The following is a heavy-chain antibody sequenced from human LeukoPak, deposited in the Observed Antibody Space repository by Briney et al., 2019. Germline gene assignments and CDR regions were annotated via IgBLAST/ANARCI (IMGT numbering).Heavy chain of an antibody. CDR2: IIPIFGTA. D-gene: IGHD5-18*01. Sequence: SVKVSCKASGYTFTSYAISWVRQAPGQGLEWMGGIIPIFGTANYAQKFQGRVTITADESTSTAYMELSSLRSEDTAVYYCARRRYSYGFDYWGQGTLVTVSS. J-gene: IGHJ4*02. CDR3: ARRRYSYGFDY. CDR1: GYTFTSYA. V-gene: IGHV1-69*13.